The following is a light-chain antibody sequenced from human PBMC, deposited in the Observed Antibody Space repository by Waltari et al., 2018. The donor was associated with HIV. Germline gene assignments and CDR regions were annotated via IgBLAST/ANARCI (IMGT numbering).Light chain of an antibody. V-gene: IGKV1-39*01. CDR1: QNIYKF. CDR3: LQSFTAPLT. J-gene: IGKJ3*01. Sequence: DTQMTPSPSSLSASIGDRITITCPASQNIYKFLSWYQQKSGKAPNLLIYDASSLQSGVPSRFSGSGSGTEFTLTISSLQVEDFATYYCLQSFTAPLTFGPGTKLDIK. CDR2: DAS.